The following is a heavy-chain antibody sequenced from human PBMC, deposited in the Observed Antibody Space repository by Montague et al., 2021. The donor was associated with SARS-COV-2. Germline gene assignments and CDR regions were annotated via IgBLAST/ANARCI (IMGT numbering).Heavy chain of an antibody. CDR2: ISGSGDKT. Sequence: SLRLSCAASGFTFNNYGMWVRQAPGKGLEWLSYISGSGDKTYYADSVKGRFTVSRDNSKNTLYLQMNSLGADDTAVDYCAKGPTSGFWGQGTLVTVSS. D-gene: IGHD7-27*01. J-gene: IGHJ4*02. CDR1: GFTFNNYG. CDR3: AKGPTSGF. V-gene: IGHV3-23*01.